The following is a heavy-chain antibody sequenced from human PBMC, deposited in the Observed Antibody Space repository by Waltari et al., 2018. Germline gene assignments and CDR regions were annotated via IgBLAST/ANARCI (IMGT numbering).Heavy chain of an antibody. CDR1: GGSISSSSYY. J-gene: IGHJ4*02. CDR2: IYYSGST. D-gene: IGHD4-4*01. V-gene: IGHV4-39*07. CDR3: ARRGALQIFDY. Sequence: QLQLQESGPGLVKPSAPLSLTCTVSGGSISSSSYYWGWIRQPPGKGLEWIGSIYYSGSTYYNPSLKSRVTISVDTSKNQFSLKLSSVTAADTAVYYCARRGALQIFDYWGQGTLVTVSS.